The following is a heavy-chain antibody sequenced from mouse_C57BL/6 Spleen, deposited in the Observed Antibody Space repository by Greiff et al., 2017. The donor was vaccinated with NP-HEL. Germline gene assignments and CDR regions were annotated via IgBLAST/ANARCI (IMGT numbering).Heavy chain of an antibody. J-gene: IGHJ3*01. D-gene: IGHD2-4*01. CDR1: GYTFTDYN. V-gene: IGHV1-18*01. Sequence: EVKLMESGPELVKPGASVKIPCKASGYTFTDYNMDWVKQSHGKSLEWIGDINPNNGGTIYNQKFKGKATLTVDKSSSTAYMELRSLTSEDTAVYYCARGGRLRQGAWFAYWGQGTLVTVSA. CDR3: ARGGRLRQGAWFAY. CDR2: INPNNGGT.